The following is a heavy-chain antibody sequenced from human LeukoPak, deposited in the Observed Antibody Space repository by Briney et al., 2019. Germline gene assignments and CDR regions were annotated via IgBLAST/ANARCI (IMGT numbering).Heavy chain of an antibody. CDR1: YY. D-gene: IGHD6-13*01. J-gene: IGHJ4*02. Sequence: YYWGWIRQAPGKGLEWVSHISSFSNFRSYADSVKGRFTISRDNAKNSLYLQVNSLRAEDTAVYYCARPTIAAAGNFEYWGQGTLVTVSS. V-gene: IGHV3-11*03. CDR2: ISSFSNFR. CDR3: ARPTIAAAGNFEY.